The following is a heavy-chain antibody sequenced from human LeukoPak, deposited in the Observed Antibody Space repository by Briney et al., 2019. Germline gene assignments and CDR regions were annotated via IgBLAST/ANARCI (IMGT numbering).Heavy chain of an antibody. J-gene: IGHJ4*02. CDR1: GGSINTNSYY. Sequence: SETLSLTCTVSGGSINTNSYYWVWIRQPPGKGLEWIGTTYYTGSSFYNPSLKSRVTISVDTSKNQFSLKLSSVTAADTAMYYCASQRITGFGVVIPRGFDSWGQGTLVPVSS. V-gene: IGHV4-39*07. CDR3: ASQRITGFGVVIPRGFDS. D-gene: IGHD3-3*01. CDR2: TYYTGSS.